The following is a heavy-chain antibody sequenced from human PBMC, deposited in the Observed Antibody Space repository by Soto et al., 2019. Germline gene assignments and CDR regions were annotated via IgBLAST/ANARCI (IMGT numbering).Heavy chain of an antibody. CDR1: GYSFTSYW. CDR3: ARLDVTVAARSFYYYYVMDV. D-gene: IGHD2-15*01. CDR2: IYPGDSDT. Sequence: GESLKISCKGSGYSFTSYWIGWVRQMPGKGLEWMGIIYPGDSDTRYSPSFRGQVTISADKSISTAYLQWSSLKASDTAMYYCARLDVTVAARSFYYYYVMDVWGQGTTGTVFS. V-gene: IGHV5-51*01. J-gene: IGHJ6*02.